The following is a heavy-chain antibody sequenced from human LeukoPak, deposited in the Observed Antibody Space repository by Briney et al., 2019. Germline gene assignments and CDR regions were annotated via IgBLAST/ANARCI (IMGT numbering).Heavy chain of an antibody. V-gene: IGHV3-66*02. J-gene: IGHJ3*02. D-gene: IGHD3-16*01. CDR1: GFTVSSNY. CDR3: ARDSTWAEHAFDI. CDR2: IYSGGST. Sequence: GGSLRLSCAASGFTVSSNYMSWVRQAPGKGLEWVSVIYSGGSTYYADSVKGRFTISRDNSKNTLYLQMNSLRAEDTAVYYCARDSTWAEHAFDIWGQGTMVTVSS.